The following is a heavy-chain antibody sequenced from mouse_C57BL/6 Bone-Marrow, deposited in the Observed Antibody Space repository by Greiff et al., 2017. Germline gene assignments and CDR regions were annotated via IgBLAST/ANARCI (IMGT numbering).Heavy chain of an antibody. CDR1: GYTFTSYG. J-gene: IGHJ2*01. D-gene: IGHD1-1*02. Sequence: QVQLQQSGAELARPGASVKLSCKASGYTFTSYGISWVKQRPGQGLEWIGEIYPRSGNTYYNEKFKGKATLTADKSSSTAYMELRSLTSEDSAVYFCARKGGSPDYFDYWGQGTTLTVSS. CDR2: IYPRSGNT. V-gene: IGHV1-81*01. CDR3: ARKGGSPDYFDY.